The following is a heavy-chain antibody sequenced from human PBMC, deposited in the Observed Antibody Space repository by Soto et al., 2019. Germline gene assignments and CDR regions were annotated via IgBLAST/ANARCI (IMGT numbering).Heavy chain of an antibody. CDR1: GFTFNTYD. Sequence: GGSLRLSCAASGFTFNTYDMHWVRQAPGKGLEWVAMISFDSRDQYYADSFKGRFTISRGNSENTVYLQMNSLRVDDTGVFFCARAQAIYGSRDWNFGVWGRGTLVTVSS. D-gene: IGHD2-21*01. V-gene: IGHV3-30*03. J-gene: IGHJ2*01. CDR2: ISFDSRDQ. CDR3: ARAQAIYGSRDWNFGV.